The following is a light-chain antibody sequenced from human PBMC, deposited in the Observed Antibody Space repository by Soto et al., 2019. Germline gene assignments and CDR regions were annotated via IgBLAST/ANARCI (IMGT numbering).Light chain of an antibody. CDR3: LHYFTAPHS. CDR2: KAT. Sequence: DIQMTQSPSTLSASVGDGVTITCRASQNIGSWLAWYQQKPGEAPKLLISKATNLQSGVPSRFSGSGSGTDFSLTISRLEPEDFAVYYCLHYFTAPHSFGQGTKLEI. J-gene: IGKJ2*03. CDR1: QNIGSW. V-gene: IGKV1-5*03.